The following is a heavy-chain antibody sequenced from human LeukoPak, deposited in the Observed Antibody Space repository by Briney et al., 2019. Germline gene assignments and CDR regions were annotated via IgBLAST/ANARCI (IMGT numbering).Heavy chain of an antibody. CDR2: VYYSGIP. CDR3: ARGIGDAFDI. J-gene: IGHJ3*02. D-gene: IGHD2-15*01. CDR1: GGSISTYY. Sequence: PSETLSLTCTVSGGSISTYYWSWIRQPPGKGLEWIGYVYYSGIPNYNPSLKSRLTISLDTSKSQFSLKLSSVTAADTALYYCARGIGDAFDIWGQGTMVTVSS. V-gene: IGHV4-59*08.